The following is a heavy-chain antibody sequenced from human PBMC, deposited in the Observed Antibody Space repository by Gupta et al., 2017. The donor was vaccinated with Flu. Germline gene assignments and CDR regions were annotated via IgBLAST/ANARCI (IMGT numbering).Heavy chain of an antibody. CDR1: GSTFRSYS. Sequence: EVQLVESGGGLVQPGGSLRLSCAASGSTFRSYSMNWVRQAPGKGLEWVSYISSSSSTIYYADSVKGRFTISRDNAKNSLYLQMNSLRDEDTAVYYCARDFSGYYYDSSGYYYFDYWGQGTLVTVSS. V-gene: IGHV3-48*02. J-gene: IGHJ4*02. CDR3: ARDFSGYYYDSSGYYYFDY. CDR2: ISSSSSTI. D-gene: IGHD3-22*01.